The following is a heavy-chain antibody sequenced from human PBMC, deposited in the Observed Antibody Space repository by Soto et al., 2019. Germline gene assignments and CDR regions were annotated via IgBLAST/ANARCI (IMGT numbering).Heavy chain of an antibody. V-gene: IGHV3-7*01. D-gene: IGHD3-10*01. J-gene: IGHJ4*02. CDR3: ARDPSFGALDY. Sequence: VQLGESGGGMVQPGGSLTLSCAATGFTFSTYWMSWVRQAPGKGLEWVANMNPDGSERHYVDSVEGRFTISRDNANNLLFLHMNSLRVEDTAVYYCARDPSFGALDYWGQGALVTVSS. CDR2: MNPDGSER. CDR1: GFTFSTYW.